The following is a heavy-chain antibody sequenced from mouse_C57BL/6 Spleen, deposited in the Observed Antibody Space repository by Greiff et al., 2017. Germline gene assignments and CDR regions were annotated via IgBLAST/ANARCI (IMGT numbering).Heavy chain of an antibody. J-gene: IGHJ4*01. Sequence: EVKLMESGGGLVKPGGSLKLSCAASGFTFSDYGMHWVRQAPEKGLEWVAYISSGSSTIYYADTVKGRFTISRDNAKNTLFLQRTSLRSEDTAMYYCARRINYYGSSPLYAMDYWGQGTSVTVSS. V-gene: IGHV5-17*01. CDR1: GFTFSDYG. CDR2: ISSGSSTI. D-gene: IGHD1-1*01. CDR3: ARRINYYGSSPLYAMDY.